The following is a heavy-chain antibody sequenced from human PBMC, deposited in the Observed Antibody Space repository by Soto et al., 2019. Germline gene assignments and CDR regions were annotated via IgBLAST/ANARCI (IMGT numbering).Heavy chain of an antibody. V-gene: IGHV3-23*01. CDR3: AKERNSWYSSGSDS. J-gene: IGHJ4*02. CDR2: ISVNGGST. CDR1: GFTFSSCA. D-gene: IGHD2-15*01. Sequence: GGSLRLSCAASGFTFSSCAMGWVRQAPGKGLEWVSSISVNGGSTYYADSVKGRFTISRDNSKNILYLHMISLRAEDTAVYYCAKERNSWYSSGSDSWGQGTLVTVSS.